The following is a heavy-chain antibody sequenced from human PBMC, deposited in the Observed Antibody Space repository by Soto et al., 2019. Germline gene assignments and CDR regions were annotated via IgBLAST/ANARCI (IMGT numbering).Heavy chain of an antibody. CDR2: MSGSGGTT. CDR3: AKAQEASGNVNSYFDS. J-gene: IGHJ4*02. CDR1: GFTLSSYA. Sequence: EVQLLESGGGLVQPGGSLRLSCAASGFTLSSYAMSWVRQAPGRGLEWVSVMSGSGGTTYYADSVKGRFTISRDNSRNTVYLQMYSLRADDTGVYYCAKAQEASGNVNSYFDSWGQGTLVTVSS. D-gene: IGHD2-15*01. V-gene: IGHV3-23*01.